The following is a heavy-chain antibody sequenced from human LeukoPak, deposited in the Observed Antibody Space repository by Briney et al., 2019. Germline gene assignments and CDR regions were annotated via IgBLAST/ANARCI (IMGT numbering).Heavy chain of an antibody. CDR3: ARAPDYDFWSGYYFDY. D-gene: IGHD3-3*01. J-gene: IGHJ4*02. CDR1: GFTFSSYW. CDR2: INSDGSST. V-gene: IGHV3-74*01. Sequence: GGSLRLSCAASGFTFSSYWMHWVRQAPGKGLVWVSRINSDGSSTSYADSVKGRFTISRDNAKNTLYLQMNSLRAEDTAVYYCARAPDYDFWSGYYFDYWGQGTLVTVSS.